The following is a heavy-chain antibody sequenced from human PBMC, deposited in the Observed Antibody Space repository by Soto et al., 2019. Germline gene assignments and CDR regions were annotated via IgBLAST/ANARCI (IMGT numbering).Heavy chain of an antibody. Sequence: GEALKVSCKGSGYSFTSYWIGWVSQMPGKGLEWMGIIDPGDSDTRYSPSFTGQVTSSADKSISTAYLQWSSLKASDTAMYSCASFGQCSGGSCSAGFDYWGQRTLVTVSS. J-gene: IGHJ4*02. CDR3: ASFGQCSGGSCSAGFDY. CDR2: IDPGDSDT. CDR1: GYSFTSYW. V-gene: IGHV5-51*01. D-gene: IGHD2-15*01.